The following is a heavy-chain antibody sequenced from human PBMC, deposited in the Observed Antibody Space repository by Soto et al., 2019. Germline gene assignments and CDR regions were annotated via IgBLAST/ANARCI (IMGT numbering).Heavy chain of an antibody. CDR3: ATIKYISIVPASLDS. V-gene: IGHV1-8*01. CDR2: MNPNRDNT. Sequence: QVQLVQSGAEVRKPGASVKVSCKASGYTFTSYDINWLKQTTGEGLVWMGCMNPNRDNTIYAPKFQGRVTMTRNTSTNPTYLGLRRLTSDDTAVYYWATIKYISIVPASLDSRRQGLLVTVSS. CDR1: GYTFTSYD. J-gene: IGHJ4*02. D-gene: IGHD6-6*01.